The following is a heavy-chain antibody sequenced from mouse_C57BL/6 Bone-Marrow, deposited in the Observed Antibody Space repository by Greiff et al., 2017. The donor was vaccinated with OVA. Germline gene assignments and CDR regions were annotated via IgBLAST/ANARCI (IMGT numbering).Heavy chain of an antibody. J-gene: IGHJ1*03. V-gene: IGHV1-69*01. CDR1: GYTFTSYW. D-gene: IGHD2-14*01. CDR2: IDPSDSYT. CDR3: ARWGYPRIYWDFDV. Sequence: QVQLQQPGAELVMPGASVKLSCKASGYTFTSYWMHWVKQRPGQGLEWIGEIDPSDSYTTYNQKFKGKSTLTVDKSSSTAYMQLSSLTAEDAAVYYCARWGYPRIYWDFDVWGTGTTVTVSS.